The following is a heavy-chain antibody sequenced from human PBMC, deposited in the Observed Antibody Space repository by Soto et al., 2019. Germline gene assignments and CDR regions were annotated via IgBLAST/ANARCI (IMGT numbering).Heavy chain of an antibody. CDR2: INAGNGNT. Sequence: GASVKVSCKASGYTPTTYAIHWVRQAPGQRLEWMGWINAGNGNTKYSQILQGRVTITRDTSANTAYMELTSLRSEDTAVYYCASTVYLGELSLPWGYFDSWGQGTLVTVSS. CDR1: GYTPTTYA. CDR3: ASTVYLGELSLPWGYFDS. J-gene: IGHJ4*02. V-gene: IGHV1-3*01. D-gene: IGHD3-16*02.